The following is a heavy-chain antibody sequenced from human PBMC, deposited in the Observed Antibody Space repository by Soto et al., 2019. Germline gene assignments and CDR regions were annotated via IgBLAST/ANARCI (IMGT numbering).Heavy chain of an antibody. Sequence: KPSETLSLTCSVSGDSVSNGDYSWSWIHQPPGKGLEWIGYIYYIAGPYYNPSLQSRVTISMDTSKNQVSLNLTSVTAADTAVYYCARAGGAGSGHDWFDPWGQGTLVTVSS. J-gene: IGHJ5*02. CDR1: GDSVSNGDYS. CDR2: IYYIAGP. D-gene: IGHD6-13*01. CDR3: ARAGGAGSGHDWFDP. V-gene: IGHV4-30-4*01.